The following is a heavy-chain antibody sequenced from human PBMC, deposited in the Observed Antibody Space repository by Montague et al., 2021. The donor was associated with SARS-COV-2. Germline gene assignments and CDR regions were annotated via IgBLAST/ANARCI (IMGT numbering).Heavy chain of an antibody. CDR1: GFSLSTSGMC. CDR3: ARIPSLRYFDWSIISGHLPVYCYYYGMDV. V-gene: IGHV2-70*01. Sequence: PALVKPTQTLTLTCTFSGFSLSTSGMCVSWIRQPPGKALEWLALIDWDDDKYYSTSLKTRLTISKDTSKNQVVLTMTNMDPVDTATYYCARIPSLRYFDWSIISGHLPVYCYYYGMDVWGQGTPVTVSS. J-gene: IGHJ6*02. D-gene: IGHD3-9*01. CDR2: IDWDDDK.